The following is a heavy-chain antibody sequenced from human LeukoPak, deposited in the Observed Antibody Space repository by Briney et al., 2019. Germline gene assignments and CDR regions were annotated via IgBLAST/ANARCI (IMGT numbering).Heavy chain of an antibody. J-gene: IGHJ4*02. V-gene: IGHV3-30*04. CDR3: ASPDRMATISDSRYFAY. Sequence: GGSLRLSCAASGFTFSSYAMHWVRQAPGKGLEWVAVISYDGNYIYYADSVKGRFTISRDNSKNTLYLQVNSLRAEDTAVYYCASPDRMATISDSRYFAYWGKGPLATASP. CDR1: GFTFSSYA. D-gene: IGHD5-24*01. CDR2: ISYDGNYI.